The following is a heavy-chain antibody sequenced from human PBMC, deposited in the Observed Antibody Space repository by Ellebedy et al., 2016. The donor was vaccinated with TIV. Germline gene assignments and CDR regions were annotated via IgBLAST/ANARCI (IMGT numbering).Heavy chain of an antibody. D-gene: IGHD3-9*01. CDR3: ARGLTSSEDY. V-gene: IGHV3-53*01. Sequence: GGSLRLSXGASGFTVSSHHMSWVRQAPGKGLEWVSLIFSGGSRYYADSVQGRFTISRDDSKNTLYLQMNNLRAEDTAVYYCARGLTSSEDYWGRGSPVTVSS. J-gene: IGHJ4*02. CDR1: GFTVSSHH. CDR2: IFSGGSR.